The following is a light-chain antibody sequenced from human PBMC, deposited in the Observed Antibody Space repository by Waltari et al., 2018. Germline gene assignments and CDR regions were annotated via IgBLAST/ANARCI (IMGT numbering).Light chain of an antibody. J-gene: IGKJ2*01. CDR2: GAS. V-gene: IGKV3-20*01. Sequence: VFTQYPGTLSLSPGERATLYCRASQRLTKNYLAWYQQKPGQAPRLLIYGASSRAAVIPDRFSGSGSETEFTLTIRRREPEDCAVYYWPQYGSSSMYTFGQGTKLEIK. CDR3: PQYGSSSMYT. CDR1: QRLTKNY.